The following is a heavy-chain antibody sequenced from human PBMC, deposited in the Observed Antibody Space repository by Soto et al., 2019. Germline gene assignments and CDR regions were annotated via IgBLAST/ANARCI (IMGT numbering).Heavy chain of an antibody. Sequence: GGSLRLSCAASGFTFSSYGMHWVRQAPGKGLEWVAVIWYDGSNKYYADSVKGRFTISRDNSKNTLYLQMDSLRAEDTAVYYCARSLGYCSSTTCYQHYYYYYGMDVWGQGTTVTVSS. CDR2: IWYDGSNK. CDR3: ARSLGYCSSTTCYQHYYYYYGMDV. CDR1: GFTFSSYG. V-gene: IGHV3-33*01. D-gene: IGHD2-2*01. J-gene: IGHJ6*02.